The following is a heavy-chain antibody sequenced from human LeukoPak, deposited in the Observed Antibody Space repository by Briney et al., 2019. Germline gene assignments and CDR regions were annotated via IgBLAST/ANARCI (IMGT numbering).Heavy chain of an antibody. V-gene: IGHV4-31*03. J-gene: IGHJ6*02. D-gene: IGHD3-3*01. CDR2: VHYSGGT. CDR1: GGSINSNNYY. Sequence: SQTLSLTCTVSGGSINSNNYYWSWIRQHPGKGLEWIGYVHYSGGTYYNPSLKSRVTISRDTSNNQFSLKLSSVTAADTAVYYCARRVVTRDYYDYYGLDVWGQGTTVTVSS. CDR3: ARRVVTRDYYDYYGLDV.